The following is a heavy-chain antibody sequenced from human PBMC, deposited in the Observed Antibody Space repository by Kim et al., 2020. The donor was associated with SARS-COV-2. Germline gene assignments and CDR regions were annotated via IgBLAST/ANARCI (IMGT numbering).Heavy chain of an antibody. CDR2: IWYDGSNK. J-gene: IGHJ4*02. CDR1: YG. CDR3: ARDKYFDY. Sequence: YGMHGVRQAPGKGLEWVAVIWYDGSNKYYADSVKGRFTISRDNSKNTLYLQMNSLRAEDTAVYYCARDKYFDYWGQGTLVTVSS. V-gene: IGHV3-33*01.